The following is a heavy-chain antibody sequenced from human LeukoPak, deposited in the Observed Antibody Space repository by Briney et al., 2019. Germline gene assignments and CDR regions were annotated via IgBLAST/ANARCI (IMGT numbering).Heavy chain of an antibody. CDR3: ARDIRTVVTPGSYAFDI. CDR1: GYTFTTYG. V-gene: IGHV1-18*01. Sequence: ASVKVSCKASGYTFTTYGITWVRQAPGQGLEWMGWISAYNGDTNYAQKLQGRVTMTTDTSTSTAYMELRSLRSDDTAVYYCARDIRTVVTPGSYAFDIWGQGTMVTVSS. J-gene: IGHJ3*02. CDR2: ISAYNGDT. D-gene: IGHD4-23*01.